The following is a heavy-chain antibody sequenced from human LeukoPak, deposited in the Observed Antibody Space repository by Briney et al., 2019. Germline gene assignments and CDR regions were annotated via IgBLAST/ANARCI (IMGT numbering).Heavy chain of an antibody. CDR3: AREPSGTGYYDSSGYYPSLYFQH. V-gene: IGHV3-11*04. Sequence: GGSLRLSCAASGFTFSDYYKSWIRQAPGKGLEWVSYISSSGSTIYYADSVKGRFTISRDNAKNSLYLQMNSLRAEDTAVYYCAREPSGTGYYDSSGYYPSLYFQHWGQGTLVTVSS. D-gene: IGHD3-22*01. J-gene: IGHJ1*01. CDR1: GFTFSDYY. CDR2: ISSSGSTI.